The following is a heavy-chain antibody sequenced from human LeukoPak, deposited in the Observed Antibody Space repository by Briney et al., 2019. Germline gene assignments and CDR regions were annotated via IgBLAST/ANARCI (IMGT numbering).Heavy chain of an antibody. CDR3: ARVLGGSSPFDY. V-gene: IGHV4-38-2*01. J-gene: IGHJ4*02. Sequence: SETLSLTCAVSGYSISSGYYWGWIRQPPGKGLGWIGSIYHSGTTHYNPSLKSRVTISVDTSKNQFSLKLSSVTAADTAIYYCARVLGGSSPFDYWGQGTLVTVSS. CDR2: IYHSGTT. D-gene: IGHD1-26*01. CDR1: GYSISSGYY.